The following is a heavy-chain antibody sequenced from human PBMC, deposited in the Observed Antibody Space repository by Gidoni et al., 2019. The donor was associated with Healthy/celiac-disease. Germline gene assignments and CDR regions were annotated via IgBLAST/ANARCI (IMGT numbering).Heavy chain of an antibody. V-gene: IGHV3-23*01. D-gene: IGHD6-19*01. CDR3: AKRRSSGWPFDY. J-gene: IGHJ4*02. CDR2: ISGSGGST. Sequence: EVQLLESGGGLVQPGGSLRLSCSASGFPFSSYAMSWVRQAPGKGLEWVSAISGSGGSTYYADSVKGRFTISRDNSKNTLYLQMNSLRAEDTAVYYCAKRRSSGWPFDYWGQGTLVTVSS. CDR1: GFPFSSYA.